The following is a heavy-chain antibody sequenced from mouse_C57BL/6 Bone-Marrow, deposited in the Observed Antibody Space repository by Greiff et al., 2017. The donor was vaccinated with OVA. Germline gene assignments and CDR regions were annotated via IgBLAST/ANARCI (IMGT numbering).Heavy chain of an antibody. CDR1: GYSITSGYD. Sequence: EVQRVESGPGMVKPSQSLSLTCTVTGYSITSGYDWHWIRHFPGNKLEWMGYISYSGSTNYNPSLKSRISITHDTSKNHFFLKLNSVTTEDTATYYCARRWLPHYWYFDVWGTGTTVTVSS. CDR2: ISYSGST. V-gene: IGHV3-1*01. CDR3: ARRWLPHYWYFDV. J-gene: IGHJ1*03. D-gene: IGHD2-3*01.